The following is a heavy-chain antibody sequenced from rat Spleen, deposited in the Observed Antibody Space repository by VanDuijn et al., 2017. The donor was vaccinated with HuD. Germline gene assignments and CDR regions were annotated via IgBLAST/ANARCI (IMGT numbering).Heavy chain of an antibody. J-gene: IGHJ2*01. D-gene: IGHD3-2*01. Sequence: QVQLKESGPGLMQPSQTLSLTCIVSGFSLTNYHVHWVRQSPGKGLEWMAVIWSGGNTDYNSALKSRLSISRDTSKSQVFLKVNSLQTEDTAMYFCARGSADYWGQGVMVTVSS. CDR2: IWSGGNT. CDR3: ARGSADY. CDR1: GFSLTNYH. V-gene: IGHV2-32*01.